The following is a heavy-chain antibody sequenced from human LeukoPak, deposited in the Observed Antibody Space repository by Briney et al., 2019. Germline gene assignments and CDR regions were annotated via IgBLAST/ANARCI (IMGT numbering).Heavy chain of an antibody. Sequence: LRLSCAASGLTFSSYEMNWVRQPPGKGLEWIGSVSYSGTTYYNPSLKSRVTISVDTSKNHFTLKLNSVTAADTAVFYCARLSGSRYCTNGVCYNFDYWGQGTLVTVSS. V-gene: IGHV4-39*02. D-gene: IGHD2-8*01. CDR1: GLTFSSYE. J-gene: IGHJ4*02. CDR3: ARLSGSRYCTNGVCYNFDY. CDR2: VSYSGTT.